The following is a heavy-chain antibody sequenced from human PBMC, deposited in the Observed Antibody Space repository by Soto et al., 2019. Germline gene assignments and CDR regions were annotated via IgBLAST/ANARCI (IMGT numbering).Heavy chain of an antibody. D-gene: IGHD2-21*01. J-gene: IGHJ6*02. V-gene: IGHV4-34*01. CDR1: GGSFSGYY. CDR3: ARLPLGWYGPYSSAFYYYYYGMDV. CDR2: INHSGST. Sequence: SETLSLTLAVYGGSFSGYYWSWIRQPPGKGLEWIGEINHSGSTNYNPSLKSRVTISVDTSKNQFSLKLSSVTAADTAVYYCARLPLGWYGPYSSAFYYYYYGMDVLAQGTTVTFSS.